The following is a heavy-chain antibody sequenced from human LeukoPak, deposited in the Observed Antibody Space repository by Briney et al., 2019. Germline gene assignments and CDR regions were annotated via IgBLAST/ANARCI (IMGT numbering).Heavy chain of an antibody. V-gene: IGHV5-51*01. CDR2: VYPGDSDT. Sequence: GESLKISCKGSGYHFTSCWIGWVRQMPGKGLEWMGIVYPGDSDTKYSPSFQGQVTISADKSISTSFLQWNSLKASDTAMYYCARHDSTLATNYWGQGTLVTVSS. CDR3: ARHDSTLATNY. CDR1: GYHFTSCW. D-gene: IGHD5-12*01. J-gene: IGHJ4*02.